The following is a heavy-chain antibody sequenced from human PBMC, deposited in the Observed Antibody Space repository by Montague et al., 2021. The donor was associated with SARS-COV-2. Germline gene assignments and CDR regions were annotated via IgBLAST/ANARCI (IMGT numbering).Heavy chain of an antibody. CDR1: GGSFSGYY. J-gene: IGHJ3*01. D-gene: IGHD3-3*01. Sequence: SETLSLTCAVYGGSFSGYYWSWIRQPPGKGLEWIGEINHRGSTNYNPSLKSRVIISVDTSKNQFSLKLSSVTAADTAVYYCARGTGPRSITLFGVCISGHVIDVWGQGTMVTVSS. CDR2: INHRGST. CDR3: ARGTGPRSITLFGVCISGHVIDV. V-gene: IGHV4-34*01.